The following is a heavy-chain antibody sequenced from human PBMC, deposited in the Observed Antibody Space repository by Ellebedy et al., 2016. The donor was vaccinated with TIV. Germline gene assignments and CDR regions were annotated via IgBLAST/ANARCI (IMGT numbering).Heavy chain of an antibody. CDR1: GFTFSSYW. CDR3: ARVMVEYQLLHIDYYYYYYMDV. Sequence: GESLKISXAASGFTFSSYWMSWVRQAPGKGLEWVANIKQDGSEKYYVDSVKGRFTISRDNAKNSLYLQMNSLRAEDTAVYYCARVMVEYQLLHIDYYYYYYMDVWGKGTTVTVSS. V-gene: IGHV3-7*01. D-gene: IGHD2-2*01. J-gene: IGHJ6*03. CDR2: IKQDGSEK.